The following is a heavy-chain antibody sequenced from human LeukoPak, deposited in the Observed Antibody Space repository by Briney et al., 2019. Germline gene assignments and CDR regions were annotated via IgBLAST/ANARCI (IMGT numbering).Heavy chain of an antibody. Sequence: GGSLRLSCAASGFTFDDFGMHWVRHAPGKALEWVSAISGSGGSTYYADSVKGRFTISRDNSKNTLYLQMNSLRAEDTAVYYCAKGKTGTRAPFDYWGQGTLVTVSS. CDR2: ISGSGGST. CDR1: GFTFDDFG. J-gene: IGHJ4*02. CDR3: AKGKTGTRAPFDY. V-gene: IGHV3-23*01. D-gene: IGHD1-1*01.